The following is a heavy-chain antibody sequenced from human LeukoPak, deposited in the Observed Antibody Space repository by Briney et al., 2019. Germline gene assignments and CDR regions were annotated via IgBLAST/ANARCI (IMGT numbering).Heavy chain of an antibody. CDR3: AKLEGGSYFPYYYYYMDV. CDR1: GFTFSSYG. D-gene: IGHD1-26*01. Sequence: PGGSLRLSCAASGFTFSSYGMHWVRQAPGKGLEWVAFIRYDGSNKYYADSVKGRFTVSRDNSKNTLYLQMNSLRAEDTAVYYCAKLEGGSYFPYYYYYMDVWGKGTTVTVSS. V-gene: IGHV3-30*02. J-gene: IGHJ6*03. CDR2: IRYDGSNK.